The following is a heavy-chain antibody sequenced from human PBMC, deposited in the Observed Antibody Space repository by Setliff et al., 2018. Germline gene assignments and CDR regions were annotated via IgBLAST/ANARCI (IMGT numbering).Heavy chain of an antibody. CDR3: AREQWLDPPGYYYMDV. J-gene: IGHJ6*03. Sequence: SETLSLTCTVSGGSISSYYWSWIRQPAGKGLEWIGHTYIGGSANYNPSIKSRVTMSIDTSKNQFSLKLNSVTAADMAVYYCAREQWLDPPGYYYMDVWAKGTTVTVSS. V-gene: IGHV4-4*07. CDR1: GGSISSYY. CDR2: TYIGGSA. D-gene: IGHD6-19*01.